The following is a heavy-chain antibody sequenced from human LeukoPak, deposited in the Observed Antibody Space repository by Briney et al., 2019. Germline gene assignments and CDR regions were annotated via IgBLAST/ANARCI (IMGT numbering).Heavy chain of an antibody. Sequence: GGSLRLSCAASGFTFSSYAMSWVHQAPGKGLDWVSAISGSGDSTYYADSVKGRFTISRDNSKTTLYLQMNRLRAEDTAIYYCAKDSRSSGWYNWFDPWGQGTLVTVSS. CDR2: ISGSGDST. CDR3: AKDSRSSGWYNWFDP. V-gene: IGHV3-23*01. CDR1: GFTFSSYA. J-gene: IGHJ5*02. D-gene: IGHD6-19*01.